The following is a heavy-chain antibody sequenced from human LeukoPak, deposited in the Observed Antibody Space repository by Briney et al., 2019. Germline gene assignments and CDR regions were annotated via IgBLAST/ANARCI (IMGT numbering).Heavy chain of an antibody. V-gene: IGHV4-4*07. J-gene: IGHJ6*03. CDR2: FYSSGST. CDR3: ASEGIRDYYYIMDV. Sequence: SSETLSLTCTVSGGSMSDYYWSWIRQPAGKGLEWIGRFYSSGSTNYNPSLKSRVTLSVDISKNQFSLNLSSVTAADTAVYYCASEGIRDYYYIMDVWGKGTTVTISS. CDR1: GGSMSDYY. D-gene: IGHD1-14*01.